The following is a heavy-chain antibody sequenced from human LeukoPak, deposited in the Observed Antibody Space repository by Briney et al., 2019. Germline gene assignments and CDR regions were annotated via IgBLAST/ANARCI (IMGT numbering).Heavy chain of an antibody. V-gene: IGHV3-48*03. CDR3: ARAPSSGMLFFDY. CDR1: GFTFNNYE. Sequence: YPGGSLRLSCSASGFTFNNYEMNWVRQAPGKGLEWVSYIDTSGGTKRYANSVKGRVTISRDNAKNSLYLQMNSLRAEDTAVYYCARAPSSGMLFFDYWGQGTLVTVSS. J-gene: IGHJ4*02. CDR2: IDTSGGTK. D-gene: IGHD2-8*01.